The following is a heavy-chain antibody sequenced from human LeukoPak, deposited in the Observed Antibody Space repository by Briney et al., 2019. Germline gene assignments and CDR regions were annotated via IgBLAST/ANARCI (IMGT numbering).Heavy chain of an antibody. J-gene: IGHJ5*02. CDR1: GFTFSTYS. CDR3: ARDSSITIFGVATGPWFDP. D-gene: IGHD3-3*01. CDR2: ISGSGSTI. V-gene: IGHV3-48*01. Sequence: GGSLRLSCAASGFTFSTYSMNWVRQAPGKGLEWVSYISGSGSTIYYPDSVKGRFTISRDNAKNSLYLQMNSLRAEDTAVYYCARDSSITIFGVATGPWFDPWGQGTLVTVSS.